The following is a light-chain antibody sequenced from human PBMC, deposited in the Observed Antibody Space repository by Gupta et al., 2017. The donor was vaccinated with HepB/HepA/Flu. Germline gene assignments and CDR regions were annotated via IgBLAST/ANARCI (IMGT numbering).Light chain of an antibody. Sequence: EIVLTQSPGTLSLSPGERATLSCRASQRITSSYLSWYQQKPGQAPRLLIYGASSRATGIPDRFSGSGSETEFTLTISGLEPEDFAVYYCQHEERSMITFGRGTKLDIK. CDR3: QHEERSMIT. CDR1: QRITSSY. J-gene: IGKJ4*01. CDR2: GAS. V-gene: IGKV3-20*01.